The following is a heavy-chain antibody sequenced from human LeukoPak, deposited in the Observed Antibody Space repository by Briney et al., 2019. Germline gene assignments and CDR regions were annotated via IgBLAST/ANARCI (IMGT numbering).Heavy chain of an antibody. CDR2: IYTSGST. J-gene: IGHJ6*03. V-gene: IGHV4-61*02. CDR3: ARGGGAAGPWGYYYYYYMDV. D-gene: IGHD3-16*01. CDR1: GGSISSGSYY. Sequence: SETLSLTCTVSGGSISSGSYYWSWIRQPAGKGLEWIGRIYTSGSTNYNPSLKSRVTISVDTSKNQFSLKLSSVTAADTAVYYCARGGGAAGPWGYYYYYYMDVWGKGTTVTVSS.